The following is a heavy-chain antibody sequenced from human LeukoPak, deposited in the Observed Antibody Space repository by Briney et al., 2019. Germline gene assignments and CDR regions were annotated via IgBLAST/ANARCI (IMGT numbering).Heavy chain of an antibody. CDR3: ARENPSGYYNRPIDY. V-gene: IGHV4-59*01. D-gene: IGHD3-22*01. Sequence: SETLSLTCTVSGASISSYYWSWIRQPPGKGLEWIGDIYYSGSIKYNPSLKSRVTMSVDTSKDQFSLKLSSVTAADTAIYYCARENPSGYYNRPIDYWGQGTLVTVSS. CDR1: GASISSYY. CDR2: IYYSGSI. J-gene: IGHJ4*02.